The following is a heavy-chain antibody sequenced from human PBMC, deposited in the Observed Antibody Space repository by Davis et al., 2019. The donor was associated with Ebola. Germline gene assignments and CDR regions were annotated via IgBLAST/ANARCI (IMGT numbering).Heavy chain of an antibody. CDR3: AKGRYTVTTGPDY. CDR2: IKPDGSEK. D-gene: IGHD4-17*01. V-gene: IGHV3-7*03. CDR1: GFTFSDYW. Sequence: GGSLRLSCVVSGFTFSDYWMSWLRQSPGKGLEWLANIKPDGSEKYHVEGRFTVSRDNSKNSVYLQINSLRGEDTAVYYCAKGRYTVTTGPDYWGQGTLVTVSS. J-gene: IGHJ4*02.